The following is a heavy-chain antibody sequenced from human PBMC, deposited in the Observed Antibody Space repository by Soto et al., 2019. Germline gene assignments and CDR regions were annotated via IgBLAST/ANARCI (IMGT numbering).Heavy chain of an antibody. J-gene: IGHJ4*02. D-gene: IGHD3-3*01. CDR2: ISYDGSNK. V-gene: IGHV3-30*18. CDR1: GFTFSSYG. CDR3: AKAASYDFLDY. Sequence: QVQLVESGGGVVQPGRSLRLSCAASGFTFSSYGMHWVRQAPGKGLEWVAVISYDGSNKYYADSVKGRFTISRDNSKNTLYLQMNSLRAEDTAVYYCAKAASYDFLDYWGQGTLVTVSS.